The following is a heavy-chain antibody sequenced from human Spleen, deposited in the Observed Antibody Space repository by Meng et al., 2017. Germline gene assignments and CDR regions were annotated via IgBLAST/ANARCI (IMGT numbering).Heavy chain of an antibody. CDR3: ARDEDISAAGKLFGDY. CDR1: GYNFPDYD. V-gene: IGHV1-2*06. D-gene: IGHD6-25*01. CDR2: INPKNGDT. J-gene: IGHJ4*02. Sequence: QGRLVQSGAGVKRPGAPVKASCKPSGYNFPDYDIHWMRRAPGQGLEWMGRINPKNGDTHYAQKFQARVTMTGDTSISTAYMELSGLRSDDTAMYYCARDEDISAAGKLFGDYWGQGTLVTVSS.